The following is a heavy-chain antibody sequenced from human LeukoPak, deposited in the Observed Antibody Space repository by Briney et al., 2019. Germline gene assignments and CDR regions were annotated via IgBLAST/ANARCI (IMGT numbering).Heavy chain of an antibody. V-gene: IGHV3-30-3*01. J-gene: IGHJ4*02. CDR2: ISYDDTNK. CDR3: ARGPDAYDSSDYYYFDY. CDR1: GFTFTKYA. D-gene: IGHD3-22*01. Sequence: PGGSLRLSCVASGFTFTKYAMDWVRQAPGKGLEWVASISYDDTNKAYSDSVKGRFTVSRDTSNNTLYLQMNSLRAEDTGVYYCARGPDAYDSSDYYYFDYWGQGTLVTVSS.